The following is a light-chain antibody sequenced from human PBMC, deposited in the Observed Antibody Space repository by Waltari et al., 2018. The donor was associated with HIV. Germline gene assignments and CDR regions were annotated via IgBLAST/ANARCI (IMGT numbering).Light chain of an antibody. CDR2: EVN. CDR1: SSDAGSYKL. Sequence: QSALAQPASVPGSPGKSITIPCTATSSDAGSYKLVSWYQQYPGKAPKLTIYEVNKRPAGISIRFSGSKSGNTASLTISELQAEDEADYYCCSYAGSRRVFGTGTKVTVL. J-gene: IGLJ1*01. CDR3: CSYAGSRRV. V-gene: IGLV2-23*02.